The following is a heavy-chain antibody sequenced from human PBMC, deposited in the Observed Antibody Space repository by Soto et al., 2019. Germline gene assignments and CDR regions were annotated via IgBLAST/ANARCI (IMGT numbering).Heavy chain of an antibody. CDR1: GGTFSSYA. J-gene: IGHJ6*02. CDR2: MNPNSGNT. Sequence: QVQLVQSGAEVKKPGSSVKVSCKASGGTFSSYAISWVRQAPGQWLEWMGWMNPNSGNTGYAQKFQGRVTMTRNTSISTAYMELSSLRSEDTAVYYCARLPVPAVSTAYYYGMDVWGQGTTVTVYS. D-gene: IGHD2-2*01. V-gene: IGHV1-8*02. CDR3: ARLPVPAVSTAYYYGMDV.